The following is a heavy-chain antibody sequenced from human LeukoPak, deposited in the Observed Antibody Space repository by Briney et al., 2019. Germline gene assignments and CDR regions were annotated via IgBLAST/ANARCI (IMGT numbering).Heavy chain of an antibody. CDR1: GFTFRSYA. CDR2: IYSGGST. Sequence: GGSLRLSCAASGFTFRSYAMHWVRQAPGKGLEWVSVIYSGGSTYYADSVKGRFTISRDNSKNTLYLQMNSLRAEDTAVYYCARDLYDILTGYLDVWGQGTTVTVSS. V-gene: IGHV3-66*01. D-gene: IGHD3-9*01. J-gene: IGHJ6*02. CDR3: ARDLYDILTGYLDV.